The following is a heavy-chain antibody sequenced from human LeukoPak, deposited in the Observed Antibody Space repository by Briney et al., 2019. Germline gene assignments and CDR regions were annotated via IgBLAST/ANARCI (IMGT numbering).Heavy chain of an antibody. CDR1: GFTFSSYS. J-gene: IGHJ4*02. CDR2: ITSSSYI. D-gene: IGHD3-10*01. Sequence: GGSLRLSCAAPGFTFSSYSMNWVRQAPGKGLEWVSSITSSSYIYYADSVKGRFTISRDNAKNSLYLQMNSLRAEDTAVYYCAREPYYYGSGSYIDYWGQGTLVTVSS. CDR3: AREPYYYGSGSYIDY. V-gene: IGHV3-21*01.